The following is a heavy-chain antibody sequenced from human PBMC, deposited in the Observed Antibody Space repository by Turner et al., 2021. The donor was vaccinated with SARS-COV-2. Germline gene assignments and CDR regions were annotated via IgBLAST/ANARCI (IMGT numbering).Heavy chain of an antibody. CDR3: ATEMTTVTLYYYYGMDV. CDR1: GGSISRSSYY. D-gene: IGHD4-4*01. V-gene: IGHV4-39*01. Sequence: QLQLQESGPGLVKPSETLSLTCTVSGGSISRSSYYWGWIRQPPGKGSEWIGSIYYIGSTYYNPSLKSRVTISVDTSKNQFTLKLSSVTAADTAVYYCATEMTTVTLYYYYGMDVWGQGTTVTVS. CDR2: IYYIGST. J-gene: IGHJ6*02.